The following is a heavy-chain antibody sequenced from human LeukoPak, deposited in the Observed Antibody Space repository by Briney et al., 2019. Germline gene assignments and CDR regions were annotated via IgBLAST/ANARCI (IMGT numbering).Heavy chain of an antibody. CDR3: ARDMRWGGLDAFDI. CDR1: GFTFSSYS. D-gene: IGHD3/OR15-3a*01. CDR2: ISSSSSTI. V-gene: IGHV3-48*01. Sequence: GGSLRLSCAASGFTFSSYSMNWVRQAPGKGLEWVSYISSSSSTIYYADSVKGRFTISRDNAKNSLYLQMNSLRAEDTAVYYCARDMRWGGLDAFDIWGQGTMVTVSS. J-gene: IGHJ3*02.